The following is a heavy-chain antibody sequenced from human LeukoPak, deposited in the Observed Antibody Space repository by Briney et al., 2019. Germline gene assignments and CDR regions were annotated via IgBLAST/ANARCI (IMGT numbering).Heavy chain of an antibody. CDR3: ARGSTSDWPLDH. J-gene: IGHJ4*02. D-gene: IGHD2-2*01. CDR2: IDAGNGDT. V-gene: IGHV1-3*01. CDR1: GYTFSDYA. Sequence: GGSLRLSCAASGYTFSDYAMHWVRQAPGQRFEWMGWIDAGNGDTRYSQKFQGRVTITRDTSASAAYIELRSLRSEDTAMYYCARGSTSDWPLDHWGQETLVTISS.